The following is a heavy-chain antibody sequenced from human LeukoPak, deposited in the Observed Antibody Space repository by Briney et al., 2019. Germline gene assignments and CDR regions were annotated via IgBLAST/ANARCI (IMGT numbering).Heavy chain of an antibody. Sequence: PGGSLRLSCVASGFTFSDYYMSWIRQAPGKGLEWVSSISSISSTIYYADSVKGRFTISRDNAKNSLYLQMNSLRAEDAAVYYCARDRHTYSYGSGDYPPYWGQGTLVTVSS. V-gene: IGHV3-11*04. J-gene: IGHJ4*02. CDR2: ISSISSTI. D-gene: IGHD3-22*01. CDR3: ARDRHTYSYGSGDYPPY. CDR1: GFTFSDYY.